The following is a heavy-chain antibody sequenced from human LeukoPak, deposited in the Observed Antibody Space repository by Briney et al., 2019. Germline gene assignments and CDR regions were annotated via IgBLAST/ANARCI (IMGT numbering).Heavy chain of an antibody. J-gene: IGHJ3*02. Sequence: GGSLRLSCAASGFTVSSNYMSWVHQAPGKGLEWVSVIYSGGSTYYADSVKGQFTISRDNSKNTLYLQMNSLRAEDTAVYYCARFGVLDDAFDIWGQGTMVTVSS. CDR2: IYSGGST. V-gene: IGHV3-53*01. CDR1: GFTVSSNY. CDR3: ARFGVLDDAFDI. D-gene: IGHD3-10*01.